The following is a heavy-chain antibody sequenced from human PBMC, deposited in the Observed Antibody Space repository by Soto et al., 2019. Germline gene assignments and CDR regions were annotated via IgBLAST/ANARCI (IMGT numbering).Heavy chain of an antibody. Sequence: PSETLSLTCAVSSGSISTDYWWSWVRQPPGKGLEWIGEVHRSGSTNYNPSLKSRVTMSLDTSKNQFSLKLTSVTAADTALYYCARGNCSSPNCYSFSGYYGMDVWGQGTTVTVSS. J-gene: IGHJ6*02. V-gene: IGHV4-4*02. CDR1: SGSISTDYW. CDR3: ARGNCSSPNCYSFSGYYGMDV. CDR2: VHRSGST. D-gene: IGHD2-2*01.